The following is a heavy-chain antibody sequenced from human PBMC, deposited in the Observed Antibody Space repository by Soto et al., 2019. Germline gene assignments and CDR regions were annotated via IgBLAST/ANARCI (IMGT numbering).Heavy chain of an antibody. J-gene: IGHJ3*02. Sequence: GESLKISCKGSGYSFTSYWIGWVRQMPGKGLEWMGIIYPGDSDTRYSPSFQGQVTISADKSISTAYLQWSSLKASDTAMYYCARVGSYYYVSSGYYHDAFDIWGQGTAVTVSS. CDR3: ARVGSYYYVSSGYYHDAFDI. D-gene: IGHD3-22*01. V-gene: IGHV5-51*01. CDR1: GYSFTSYW. CDR2: IYPGDSDT.